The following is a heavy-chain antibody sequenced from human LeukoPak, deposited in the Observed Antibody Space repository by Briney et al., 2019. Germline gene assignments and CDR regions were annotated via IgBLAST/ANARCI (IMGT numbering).Heavy chain of an antibody. J-gene: IGHJ4*02. CDR1: GGSISSSSYY. CDR2: IYYSGST. D-gene: IGHD3-3*01. Sequence: SETLSLTCTVSGGSISSSSYYWGWIRQPPGKGLEWIGSIYYSGSTYYNPSLKSRVTISVDTSKNQFSLKLSSVTAADTAVYYCARDQSVAYYDFWSGYLNYFDYWGQGTLVTVSS. CDR3: ARDQSVAYYDFWSGYLNYFDY. V-gene: IGHV4-39*07.